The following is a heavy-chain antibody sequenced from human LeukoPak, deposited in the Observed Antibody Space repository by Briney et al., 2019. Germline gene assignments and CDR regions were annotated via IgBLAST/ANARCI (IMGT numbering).Heavy chain of an antibody. CDR3: ARDTIRYFDL. Sequence: GGSLRLFCAASGFTFSSYSMNWVRQAPGKGLEWVSSISSSSSDIYYADSVRGRFTISRDNAKNSLYLQMNSLRAEDTAVYYCARDTIRYFDLWGRGTLVTVSS. CDR2: ISSSSSDI. D-gene: IGHD5-24*01. V-gene: IGHV3-21*01. J-gene: IGHJ2*01. CDR1: GFTFSSYS.